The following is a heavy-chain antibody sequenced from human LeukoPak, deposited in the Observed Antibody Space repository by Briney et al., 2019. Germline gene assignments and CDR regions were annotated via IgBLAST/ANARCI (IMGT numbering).Heavy chain of an antibody. CDR1: GYTFTTYY. J-gene: IGHJ4*02. V-gene: IGHV1-2*02. CDR2: INPNSGGT. D-gene: IGHD6-19*01. Sequence: ASVKVSCKASGYTFTTYYMHWVRQAPGQGLEWMGWINPNSGGTNYAQKFQGRVTMTRDTSIITTYMELSSLRSDDTAVYYCAPSLALAGTEGVYWGQGTLVTVSS. CDR3: APSLALAGTEGVY.